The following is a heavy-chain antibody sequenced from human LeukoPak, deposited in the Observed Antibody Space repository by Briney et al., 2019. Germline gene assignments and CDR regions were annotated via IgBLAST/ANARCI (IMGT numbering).Heavy chain of an antibody. V-gene: IGHV1-46*01. CDR2: INPSGGST. CDR1: GYTFTSYY. CDR3: ARVYYYGSGSYYDYYYMDV. D-gene: IGHD3-10*01. J-gene: IGHJ6*03. Sequence: ASVKVSCKASGYTFTSYYMHWVRQAPGQGLEWMGIINPSGGSTSYAQKFQGRVTMTTDTSTSTAYMELRSLRSDDTAVYYCARVYYYGSGSYYDYYYMDVWGKGTTVTVSS.